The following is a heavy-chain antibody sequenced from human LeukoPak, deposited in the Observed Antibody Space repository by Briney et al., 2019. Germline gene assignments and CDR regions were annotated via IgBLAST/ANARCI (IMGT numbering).Heavy chain of an antibody. V-gene: IGHV1-18*01. D-gene: IGHD1-7*01. CDR3: ATLLTTGTTTDGWFDP. J-gene: IGHJ5*02. CDR1: GYTFTSYG. Sequence: VASVKVSCKASGYTFTSYGISWVRQAPGQGLEWMGWISAYNGNTNYAQKLQGRVTMTTDTSTSTAYMELRSLRSDDTDVYYCATLLTTGTTTDGWFDPWGQGTLVTVSS. CDR2: ISAYNGNT.